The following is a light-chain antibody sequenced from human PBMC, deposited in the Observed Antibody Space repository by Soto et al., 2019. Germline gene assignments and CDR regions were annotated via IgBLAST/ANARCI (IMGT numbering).Light chain of an antibody. CDR1: QSVSHNY. Sequence: EIVLTQSPGTLSLSPGERATLSCRASQSVSHNYLAWYQQRPSQAPTFLIYGASNRATCIPDRFSGSGSGTEFTLTISSLQSDDFAVYYCQQYHNSPPTFCQGPKVDI. CDR2: GAS. J-gene: IGKJ1*01. V-gene: IGKV3-20*01. CDR3: QQYHNSPPT.